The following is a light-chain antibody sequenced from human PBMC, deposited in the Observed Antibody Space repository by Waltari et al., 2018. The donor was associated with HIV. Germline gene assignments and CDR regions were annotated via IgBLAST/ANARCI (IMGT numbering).Light chain of an antibody. V-gene: IGLV2-14*03. J-gene: IGLJ1*01. CDR3: SSYSNTATLDV. CDR1: SSDVGAYDF. CDR2: DVY. Sequence: QSALSQPASVSGSPGQSITISCTGTSSDVGAYDFVSWYQQYPGKAPTLIIFDVYKRPSGGSPRFSASKSGHTASLTISGLQAADEADYYCSSYSNTATLDVFGTGTKVTVL.